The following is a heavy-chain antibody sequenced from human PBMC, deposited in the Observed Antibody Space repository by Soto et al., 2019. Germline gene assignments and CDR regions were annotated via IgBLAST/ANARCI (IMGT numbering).Heavy chain of an antibody. D-gene: IGHD3-16*02. CDR1: GFTLSSYA. CDR3: AKDMITFGGVIVNVGFQH. CDR2: ISGSGGST. V-gene: IGHV3-23*01. Sequence: PGGSLRLSCAASGFTLSSYAMSWVRQAPGKGLEWVSAISGSGGSTYYADSVKGRFTISRDNSKNTLYLQMNSLRAEDTAVYYCAKDMITFGGVIVNVGFQHWGQGTLVTVSS. J-gene: IGHJ1*01.